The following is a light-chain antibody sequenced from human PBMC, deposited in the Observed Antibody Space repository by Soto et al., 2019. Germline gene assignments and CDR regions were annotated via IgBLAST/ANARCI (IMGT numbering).Light chain of an antibody. Sequence: DIQMTQSPSSLSASVGYRVTITCQASQDISNYLNWYQQKPGKAPKLLIYDASNLETGVPSRFSGRKVGTQFILTIDSLQPEDFATYYCQQVKSYPRTFGGGTKVDIK. CDR1: QDISNY. V-gene: IGKV1-33*01. J-gene: IGKJ4*01. CDR2: DAS. CDR3: QQVKSYPRT.